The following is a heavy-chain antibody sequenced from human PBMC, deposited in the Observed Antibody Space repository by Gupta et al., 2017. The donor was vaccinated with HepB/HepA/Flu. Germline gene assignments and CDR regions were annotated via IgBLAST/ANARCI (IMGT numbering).Heavy chain of an antibody. CDR3: VKDGTYSSTWFNWFDP. CDR2: ISWDSGRI. Sequence: EVQLVESGGGLVQPGRSLRLSCAASGFTFDDSAMPWVRQAPGKGLEWVSGISWDSGRIGYADSVKGRFTISRDNAKNSLYLQMNSLRAEDTALYYCVKDGTYSSTWFNWFDPWGQGTLVTVSS. V-gene: IGHV3-9*01. CDR1: GFTFDDSA. J-gene: IGHJ5*02. D-gene: IGHD6-13*01.